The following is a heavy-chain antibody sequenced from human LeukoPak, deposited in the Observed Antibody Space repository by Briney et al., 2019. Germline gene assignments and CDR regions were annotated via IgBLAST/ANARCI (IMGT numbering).Heavy chain of an antibody. J-gene: IGHJ4*02. D-gene: IGHD7-27*01. CDR1: GITFRSYG. CDR2: IWYDGSNK. V-gene: IGHV3-33*01. CDR3: AREEPGDLGQAFHY. Sequence: GGSLRLSCAASGITFRSYGMHWVRQAPGKGLEWVAFIWYDGSNKYYADSVKGRFTISRDNSRNTLFLQMNSLRAEDTAVYYCAREEPGDLGQAFHYWGQGTLVTVSS.